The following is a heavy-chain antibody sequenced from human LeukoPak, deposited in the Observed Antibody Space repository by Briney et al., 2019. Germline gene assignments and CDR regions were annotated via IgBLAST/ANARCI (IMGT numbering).Heavy chain of an antibody. V-gene: IGHV4-59*11. CDR1: GDSFSTHY. CDR2: ISSIGST. Sequence: PSETLSLTCSVSGDSFSTHYWTWIRQPPGKGLEWIGYISSIGSTNYNPSLKSRVTISVDTSKKRFSLKMTSVTAADTAVYYCARDPTTVTKGFDIWGQGTMVTVSS. J-gene: IGHJ3*02. D-gene: IGHD4-17*01. CDR3: ARDPTTVTKGFDI.